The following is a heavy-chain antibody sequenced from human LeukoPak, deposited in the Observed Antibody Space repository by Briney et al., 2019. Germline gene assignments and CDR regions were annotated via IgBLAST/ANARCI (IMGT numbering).Heavy chain of an antibody. CDR2: IRYDGSNK. V-gene: IGHV3-30*02. D-gene: IGHD6-19*01. CDR3: AKGKRALTAVAGTFDY. Sequence: GGSLRLSCAASGFTFSSYGMHWVRQAPGKGLEWVAFIRYDGSNKYYADSVKGRFTISRDDSKNTLYLQMNSLRAEDTAVYYCAKGKRALTAVAGTFDYWGQGTLVTVSS. CDR1: GFTFSSYG. J-gene: IGHJ4*02.